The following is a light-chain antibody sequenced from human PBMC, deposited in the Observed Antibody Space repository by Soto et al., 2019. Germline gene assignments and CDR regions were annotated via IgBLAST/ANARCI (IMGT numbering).Light chain of an antibody. Sequence: DIQMTQSPYSLSASVGDRVTITCQASQDISTSLNWYQQKPGRAPQILIYNASNLEKGVPSWFSGGGSGRDFTFTISSLQPEEIATYYCQHDHNLPITFGQGTRLEIK. CDR1: QDISTS. CDR3: QHDHNLPIT. V-gene: IGKV1-33*01. CDR2: NAS. J-gene: IGKJ5*01.